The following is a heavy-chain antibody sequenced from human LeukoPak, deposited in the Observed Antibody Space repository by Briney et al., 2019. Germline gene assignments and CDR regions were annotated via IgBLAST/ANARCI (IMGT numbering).Heavy chain of an antibody. CDR2: ISDSGSST. D-gene: IGHD3-22*01. CDR1: GFTFSSYA. CDR3: AKVDSSGPFDY. Sequence: GGSLRLSCAASGFTFSSYAMSWVRQAPGKGLERVSAISDSGSSTYYADSVKGRFTISRDNSKNTLYLQMNSLRAEDTALYYCAKVDSSGPFDYWGQGTLVTVSS. J-gene: IGHJ4*02. V-gene: IGHV3-23*01.